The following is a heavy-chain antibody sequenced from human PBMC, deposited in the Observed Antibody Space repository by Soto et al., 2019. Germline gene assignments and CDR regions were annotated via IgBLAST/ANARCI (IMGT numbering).Heavy chain of an antibody. CDR1: GGSISGYY. V-gene: IGHV4-59*01. CDR2: VYYSGGA. J-gene: IGHJ6*02. CDR3: TRDGDGRMTTNPYYYYGMDV. D-gene: IGHD2-21*02. Sequence: SETLSLTCTVSGGSISGYYWSWIRQPPGKGLEWIGNVYYSGGAKYNPSVKRRVSISVDTSKDQFSLNLSSVTAADTAVYYCTRDGDGRMTTNPYYYYGMDVWGPGITVAVSS.